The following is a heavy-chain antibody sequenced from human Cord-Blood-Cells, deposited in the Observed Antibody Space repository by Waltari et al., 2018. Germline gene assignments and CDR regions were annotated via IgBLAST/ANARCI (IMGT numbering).Heavy chain of an antibody. Sequence: QVQLVQSGAEVKKPGASVKVSCKASGYTFTSYYIHWVRQAPGQGLEWMGIINPSGGSTSYAQKFQGRVTMTSDMSTSTVYMELSSLRSEDTAVYYCARGGGSNAFDIWGQGTMVTVSS. D-gene: IGHD3-16*01. CDR1: GYTFTSYY. CDR2: INPSGGST. V-gene: IGHV1-46*01. CDR3: ARGGGSNAFDI. J-gene: IGHJ3*02.